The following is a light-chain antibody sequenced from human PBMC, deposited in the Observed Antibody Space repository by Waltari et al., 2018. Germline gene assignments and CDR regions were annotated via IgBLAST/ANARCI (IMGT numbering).Light chain of an antibody. CDR2: DDS. J-gene: IGLJ3*02. Sequence: SSVLTQPPSVSLAPGQTARITCGGNKLGVTIVHWYQQKPGQAPVVVIYDDSVRPSGIPERVSGSNSGNTATLTISRVEAGDEADYYCQVWDSSTDHVVFGGGTKLTVL. V-gene: IGLV3-21*01. CDR3: QVWDSSTDHVV. CDR1: KLGVTI.